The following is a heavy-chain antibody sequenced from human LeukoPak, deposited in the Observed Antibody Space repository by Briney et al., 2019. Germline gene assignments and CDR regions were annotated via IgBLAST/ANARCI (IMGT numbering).Heavy chain of an antibody. CDR1: GGSISSSSYY. J-gene: IGHJ6*03. V-gene: IGHV4-39*07. Sequence: PSETLSLTCTVSGGSISSSSYYWGWIRQPPGKGLEWIGSIYYSGSTYYNPSLKSRVTISVDTSKDQFSLKLSSVTAADTAVYYCARSYRLLRYFDPPGDYYYYMDVWGKGTTVTVSS. CDR2: IYYSGST. D-gene: IGHD3-9*01. CDR3: ARSYRLLRYFDPPGDYYYYMDV.